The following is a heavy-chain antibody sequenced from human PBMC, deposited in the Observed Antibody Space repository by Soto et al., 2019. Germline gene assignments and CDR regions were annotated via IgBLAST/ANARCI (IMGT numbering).Heavy chain of an antibody. CDR2: IKKDGGAI. J-gene: IGHJ4*02. CDR3: ARDLGYGLFAD. CDR1: GFTFTSYW. D-gene: IGHD5-18*01. Sequence: GGSLRLSCAASGFTFTSYWMSWVRQAPGKGLEWVANIKKDGGAIYYVDSVKGRFTISRDNAKNSLYLQMNNLRAEDTAVYYCARDLGYGLFADWGQGTLVTVSS. V-gene: IGHV3-7*01.